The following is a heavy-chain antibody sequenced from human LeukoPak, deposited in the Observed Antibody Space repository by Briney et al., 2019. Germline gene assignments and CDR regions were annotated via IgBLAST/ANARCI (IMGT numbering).Heavy chain of an antibody. Sequence: GASVKVSCKASGGTFSSYAIRWVRQAPGQGLEWMGGIIPIFGTANYAQKFQGRVTITADESTSTAYMELSSLRSEDTAVYYCARDSYSNYGNWFDPWGQGTLVTVSS. CDR1: GGTFSSYA. V-gene: IGHV1-69*13. D-gene: IGHD4-11*01. CDR2: IIPIFGTA. J-gene: IGHJ5*02. CDR3: ARDSYSNYGNWFDP.